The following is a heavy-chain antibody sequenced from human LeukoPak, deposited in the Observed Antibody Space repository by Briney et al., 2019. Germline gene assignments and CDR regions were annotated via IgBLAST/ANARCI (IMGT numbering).Heavy chain of an antibody. J-gene: IGHJ3*02. V-gene: IGHV4-59*01. CDR3: ARGEYYYDGSGYAFDI. Sequence: SETLSLTCTVSGGSISSYYWSWIRQPPGKGLEWIGYIYYSESTNDNPSLKGRVTISVDTSKNQFSLKLSSVTAADTAMYYCARGEYYYDGSGYAFDIWGQGTMVTVSS. CDR1: GGSISSYY. D-gene: IGHD3-22*01. CDR2: IYYSEST.